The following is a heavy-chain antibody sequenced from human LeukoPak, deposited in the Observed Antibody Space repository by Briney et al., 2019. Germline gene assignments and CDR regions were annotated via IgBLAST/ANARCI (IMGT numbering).Heavy chain of an antibody. CDR2: ISSSGSTI. Sequence: GGSLRLSCAASGFTFSDYYMSWIRQAPGKGLEWVSYISSSGSTIYYADSVKGRFTISRDNSKNTLYLQMNSLRAEDTAVYYCARASARYSSSPYDYWGQGTLVTVSS. D-gene: IGHD6-6*01. J-gene: IGHJ4*02. CDR3: ARASARYSSSPYDY. V-gene: IGHV3-11*04. CDR1: GFTFSDYY.